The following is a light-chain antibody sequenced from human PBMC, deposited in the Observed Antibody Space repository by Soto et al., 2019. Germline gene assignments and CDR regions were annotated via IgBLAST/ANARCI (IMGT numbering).Light chain of an antibody. V-gene: IGLV2-14*01. CDR2: EVS. J-gene: IGLJ1*01. Sequence: QSALTQHASVSGSPGQSITISCTGTSSDVGGYNSVSWYQQHPGKAPKLMIYEVSNRPSGVSNRFSGSKSGNTASLTISGLQAEDEADYYCSSYTTSSTLLYVFGTGTKLTVL. CDR1: SSDVGGYNS. CDR3: SSYTTSSTLLYV.